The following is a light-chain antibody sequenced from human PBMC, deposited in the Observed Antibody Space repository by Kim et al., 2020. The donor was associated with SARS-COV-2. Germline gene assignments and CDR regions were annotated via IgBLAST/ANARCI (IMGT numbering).Light chain of an antibody. CDR3: QQSDITLRST. V-gene: IGKV1-39*01. CDR2: AAS. CDR1: QSISTH. J-gene: IGKJ5*01. Sequence: DIQMTQSPSSLSACVGDSATITCRASQSISTHVHWYQQKPGKAPKLLIYAASTLEDGVPSRFVGGGSGTDFTLTIYSLQPEDFATYFCQQSDITLRSTFGQGTRLEI.